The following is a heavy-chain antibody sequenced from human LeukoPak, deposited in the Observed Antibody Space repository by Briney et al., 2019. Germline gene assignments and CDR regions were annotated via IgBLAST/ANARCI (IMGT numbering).Heavy chain of an antibody. Sequence: SETLSLTCTVSGGSISSYYWSWIRQPPGQGLEWVGYIYYSGSTNYNPSLKSRVTISVDTSKNQFSLKLSSVTAADTAVYYCARGEARFLSFDYCGQGTLVTVSS. V-gene: IGHV4-59*01. D-gene: IGHD2-21*01. CDR3: ARGEARFLSFDY. CDR2: IYYSGST. CDR1: GGSISSYY. J-gene: IGHJ4*02.